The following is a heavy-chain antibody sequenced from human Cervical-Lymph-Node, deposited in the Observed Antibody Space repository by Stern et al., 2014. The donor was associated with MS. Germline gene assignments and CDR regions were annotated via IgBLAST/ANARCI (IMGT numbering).Heavy chain of an antibody. CDR1: GLTFSGHS. J-gene: IGHJ4*02. D-gene: IGHD3-16*01. CDR2: ISDSSSTI. V-gene: IGHV3-48*02. Sequence: EVQLVESGGGLVQPGGSLRLSCVGSGLTFSGHSMNWVRQAPGKGLEWVSYISDSSSTIYYADSVKGRFTISRDNAKNSLFLQMNSLRDEDTAVYYCTTDTAVVFGGVFDYWGLGTLVTVSS. CDR3: TTDTAVVFGGVFDY.